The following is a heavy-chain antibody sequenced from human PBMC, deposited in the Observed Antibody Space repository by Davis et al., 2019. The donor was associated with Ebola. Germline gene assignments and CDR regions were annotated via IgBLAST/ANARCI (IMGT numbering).Heavy chain of an antibody. Sequence: PGRSRRPSCAAPGLTFPSYRMNWVRQAPGKWLGWVSYISSSDSTIIYADSVKGRFTNSRDNAKNSLYLQMSSLRDEDTAVYYCERDPGDVLFWYFDLWGRGTLVAVSS. CDR2: ISSSDSTI. D-gene: IGHD2-8*02. J-gene: IGHJ2*01. CDR1: GLTFPSYR. V-gene: IGHV3-48*02. CDR3: ERDPGDVLFWYFDL.